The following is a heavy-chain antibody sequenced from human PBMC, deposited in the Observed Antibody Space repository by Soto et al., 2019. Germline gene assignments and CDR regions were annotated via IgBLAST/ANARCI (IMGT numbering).Heavy chain of an antibody. V-gene: IGHV1-18*04. J-gene: IGHJ4*02. CDR3: ARGVPRYCSSTSCSTAFDY. CDR2: ISAYNGNT. CDR1: GYTFTSYD. D-gene: IGHD2-2*01. Sequence: ASVKVSCKASGYTFTSYDITWVRQAPGQGLEWMRWISAYNGNTNYAQKLQGRITMTTDTSTTTAYMELRSLRSDDTALYYCARGVPRYCSSTSCSTAFDYWGQGTLVTVSS.